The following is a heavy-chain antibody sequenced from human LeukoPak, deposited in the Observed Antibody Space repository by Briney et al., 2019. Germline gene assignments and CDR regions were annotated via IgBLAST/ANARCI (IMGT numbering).Heavy chain of an antibody. V-gene: IGHV3-11*01. D-gene: IGHD6-13*01. Sequence: KPGGSLRLSCAASGFSFSDYYMSWLRQAPGKGLEWVSSISGSGSTIYYADSVKGRFTISRDNAMNSLYLQMNSLRVEDTAVYYCARAGYSRPYYFDFWGQGTLVTVSS. CDR3: ARAGYSRPYYFDF. CDR1: GFSFSDYY. CDR2: ISGSGSTI. J-gene: IGHJ4*02.